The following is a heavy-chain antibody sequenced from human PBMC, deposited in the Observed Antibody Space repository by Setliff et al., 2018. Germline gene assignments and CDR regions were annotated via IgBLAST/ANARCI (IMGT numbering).Heavy chain of an antibody. J-gene: IGHJ2*01. CDR3: ARDYYYYDSSGYYYANWYFDL. D-gene: IGHD3-22*01. Sequence: VKVSCKASGGTFSSYAISWVRQAPGQGLEWMGGIIPIFGTANYAQKFQGRVTITADESTSTAYMELSRLRSDDTAVYYCARDYYYYDSSGYYYANWYFDLWGRGTLVTVSS. CDR1: GGTFSSYA. CDR2: IIPIFGTA. V-gene: IGHV1-69*01.